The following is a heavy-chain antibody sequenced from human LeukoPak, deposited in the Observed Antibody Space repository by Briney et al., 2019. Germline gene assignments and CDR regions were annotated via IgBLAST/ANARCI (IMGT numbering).Heavy chain of an antibody. CDR1: GGXFSSYX. Sequence: SCKXXGGXFSSYXISWVRQAPGXGLEWMGGIIPIFGTANYAQKFQGRVTITADKSTSTAYMELSSLRSEDTAVYYCARGDTAMVLDYWGQGTLVTVSS. CDR2: IIPIFGTA. CDR3: ARGDTAMVLDY. J-gene: IGHJ4*02. D-gene: IGHD5-18*01. V-gene: IGHV1-69*06.